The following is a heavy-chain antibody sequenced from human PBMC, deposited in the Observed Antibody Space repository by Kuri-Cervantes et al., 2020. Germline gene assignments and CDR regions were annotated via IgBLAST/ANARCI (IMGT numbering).Heavy chain of an antibody. J-gene: IGHJ3*02. CDR2: ISYDGSNK. V-gene: IGHV3-30*01. D-gene: IGHD6-13*01. Sequence: GESLKISCAASGFTFSSYAMHWVRQAPGKGLEWVAVISYDGSNKYYADSVKGRFTISRDNSKNTLYLQMNSLRAEDTAVYYCAKESQQQLMVDAFDIWSQGTMVTVSS. CDR1: GFTFSSYA. CDR3: AKESQQQLMVDAFDI.